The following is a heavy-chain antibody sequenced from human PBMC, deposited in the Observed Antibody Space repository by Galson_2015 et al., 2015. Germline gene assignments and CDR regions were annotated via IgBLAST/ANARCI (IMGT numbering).Heavy chain of an antibody. CDR3: ALFWSGYRCDAFDI. CDR1: GFSLSSRGMC. V-gene: IGHV2-70*01. CDR2: IDWADDK. Sequence: PALVKPTQTLTLTCTFSGFSLSSRGMCVNWIRQPPGKALEWLALIDWADDKYYSTSLRTRLTISKDNSKNQVVLTMTNVDPVDTATYYCALFWSGYRCDAFDIWGQGTVVTVSS. J-gene: IGHJ3*02. D-gene: IGHD3-3*01.